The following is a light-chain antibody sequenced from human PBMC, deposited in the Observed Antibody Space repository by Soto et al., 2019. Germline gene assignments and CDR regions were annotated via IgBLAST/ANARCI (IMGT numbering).Light chain of an antibody. CDR3: SSYTRSSTSYV. Sequence: QSALTQPASVSGSPGQSITISCTGTSSDDGGYNYVSWFQQHSGKAPKLMIYEVSNRPSGVSNRFSGSKSGNTASLTISGLQAEDEADYYCSSYTRSSTSYVFGSGTKLTVL. CDR1: SSDDGGYNY. J-gene: IGLJ1*01. V-gene: IGLV2-14*01. CDR2: EVS.